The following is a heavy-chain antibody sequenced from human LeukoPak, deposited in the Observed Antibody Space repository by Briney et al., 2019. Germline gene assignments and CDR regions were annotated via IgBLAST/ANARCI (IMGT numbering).Heavy chain of an antibody. CDR1: GGSISSYY. D-gene: IGHD5-18*01. Sequence: SETLSLTCTVSGGSISSYYWSWIRQPPGKGLEWIGYIYYSGSTNCNPSLKSRVAISVDTSKNQFSLKLSSVTAADTAVYYCARGGGGYSYGTKLVYWGQGTLVTVSS. V-gene: IGHV4-59*01. J-gene: IGHJ4*02. CDR3: ARGGGGYSYGTKLVY. CDR2: IYYSGST.